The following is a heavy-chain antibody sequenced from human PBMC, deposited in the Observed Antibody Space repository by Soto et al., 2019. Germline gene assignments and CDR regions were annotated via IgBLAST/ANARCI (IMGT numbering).Heavy chain of an antibody. CDR2: ISYDGSNK. CDR3: AKDADPSGSYYFDY. D-gene: IGHD1-26*01. CDR1: GFTFSSYG. V-gene: IGHV3-30*18. J-gene: IGHJ4*02. Sequence: QVQLVESGGGVVQPGRSLRLSCAASGFTFSSYGMHWVRQAPGKGLEWVAVISYDGSNKYYADSVKGRFTISRENSKNTLYLQMNSLRAEDTAVYYCAKDADPSGSYYFDYWGQGTLVTVSS.